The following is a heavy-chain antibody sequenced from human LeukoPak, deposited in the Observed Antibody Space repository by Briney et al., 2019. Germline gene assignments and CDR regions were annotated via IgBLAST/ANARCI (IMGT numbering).Heavy chain of an antibody. Sequence: GGSLRLSCAASGFTFSSYSMNWVRQAPGKGLEWVSSISSSSSYIYYADSVKGRFTISRDNAKNSLYLQMNSLRAEDTAVYYCARGSAAAGPFDYWGQGSLVTVS. J-gene: IGHJ4*02. CDR1: GFTFSSYS. D-gene: IGHD6-13*01. CDR2: ISSSSSYI. V-gene: IGHV3-21*01. CDR3: ARGSAAAGPFDY.